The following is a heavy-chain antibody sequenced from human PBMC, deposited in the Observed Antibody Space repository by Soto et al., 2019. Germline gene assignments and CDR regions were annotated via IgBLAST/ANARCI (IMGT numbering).Heavy chain of an antibody. D-gene: IGHD2-15*01. Sequence: EVQLVESGGGLVQPGGSLKLSCAASGFTFSGSAMHWVRQASGKGLEWVGRIRSKANSYATAYAASVKGRFTISRDDSKNTAYLQMNSLKTEDTAVYYCARVQCSGGSCPIGYWGQGTLVTVSS. CDR3: ARVQCSGGSCPIGY. J-gene: IGHJ4*02. V-gene: IGHV3-73*02. CDR1: GFTFSGSA. CDR2: IRSKANSYAT.